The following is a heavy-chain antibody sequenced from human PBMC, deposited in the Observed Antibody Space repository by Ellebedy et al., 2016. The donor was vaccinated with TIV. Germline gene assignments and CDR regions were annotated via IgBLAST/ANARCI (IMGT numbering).Heavy chain of an antibody. V-gene: IGHV4-59*01. Sequence: SETLSLTXAVYGGSFSGYYWNWIRQPPGKGLEWIGYVHYSGSINHNPSLKSRVTISVDTSKNQFSLKLSSVTAADTAVYYCARGSGNRYYYYYYMDVWGKGTTVTVSS. CDR2: VHYSGSI. D-gene: IGHD4-23*01. CDR1: GGSFSGYY. CDR3: ARGSGNRYYYYYYMDV. J-gene: IGHJ6*03.